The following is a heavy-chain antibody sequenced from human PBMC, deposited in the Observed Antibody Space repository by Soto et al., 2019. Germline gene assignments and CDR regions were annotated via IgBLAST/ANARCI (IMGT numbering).Heavy chain of an antibody. D-gene: IGHD1-1*01. V-gene: IGHV4-4*02. Sequence: SETLSLTCAVSGGSISSSNWWSWVRQPPGKGLEWIGEIYHSGSTNYNPSLKSRVTISVDKSKNQFSLKLSSVTAADTAVYYCARDVRLGRDYYYYGMDVWGLGTTVTVSS. CDR3: ARDVRLGRDYYYYGMDV. CDR1: GGSISSSNW. J-gene: IGHJ6*02. CDR2: IYHSGST.